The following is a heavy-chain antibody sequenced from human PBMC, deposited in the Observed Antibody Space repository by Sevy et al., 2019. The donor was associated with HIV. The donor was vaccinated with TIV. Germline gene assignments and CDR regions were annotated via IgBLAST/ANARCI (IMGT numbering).Heavy chain of an antibody. CDR2: FDPGSGAR. D-gene: IGHD2-15*01. CDR3: ATVGLRYFSGASSYQGDWFDP. J-gene: IGHJ5*02. CDR1: GYTLTELS. Sequence: ASVKVSCKVSGYTLTELSIHWVRQAPGKGLEWMGGFDPGSGARVYAQTFQGRVTMTEDTSTDTGYMELSSLTSDDTAVYYCATVGLRYFSGASSYQGDWFDPWGQGTLVTVSS. V-gene: IGHV1-24*01.